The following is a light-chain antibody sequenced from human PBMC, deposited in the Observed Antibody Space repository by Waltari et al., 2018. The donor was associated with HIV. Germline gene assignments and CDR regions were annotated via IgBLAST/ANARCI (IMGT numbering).Light chain of an antibody. Sequence: QSVLTQPPSLSAAPGHKINISCSGGGSTIGSSTVNWYQQLPSRAPKLIIDHDHRRPSGVSDRFTASKSGTSASLFISKLQAADEATYYCAAWDDSLSGFVFGGGT. CDR1: GSTIGSST. CDR2: HDH. J-gene: IGLJ3*02. CDR3: AAWDDSLSGFV. V-gene: IGLV1-44*01.